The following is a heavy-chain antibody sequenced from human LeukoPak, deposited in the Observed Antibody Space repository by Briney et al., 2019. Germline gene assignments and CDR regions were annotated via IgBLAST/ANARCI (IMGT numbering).Heavy chain of an antibody. J-gene: IGHJ6*03. D-gene: IGHD2-8*02. Sequence: PSETLSLTCTVSGGSISSYYWSWIRQPAGKGLEWIGRIYTSGSTNYNPSLKSRVTMSVDTSKNQFSLELSSVTAADTAVYYCARESVVYARNYYYYYMDVWGKGTTVTVSS. CDR2: IYTSGST. V-gene: IGHV4-4*07. CDR1: GGSISSYY. CDR3: ARESVVYARNYYYYYMDV.